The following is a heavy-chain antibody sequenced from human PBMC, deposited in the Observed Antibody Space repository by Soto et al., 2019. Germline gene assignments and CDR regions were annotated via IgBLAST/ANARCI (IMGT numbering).Heavy chain of an antibody. V-gene: IGHV3-23*01. J-gene: IGHJ6*02. Sequence: GGSLRLSCAGSGFTFSSVAMTWVRQAPGKGLEWVSSISGSGDSTYYADSVKGRFTISRDNSKNTLYLQMNSLRAEDTAVYYCASAAREYYYYGMDVWGQGTTVTVSS. CDR3: ASAAREYYYYGMDV. CDR2: ISGSGDST. CDR1: GFTFSSVA.